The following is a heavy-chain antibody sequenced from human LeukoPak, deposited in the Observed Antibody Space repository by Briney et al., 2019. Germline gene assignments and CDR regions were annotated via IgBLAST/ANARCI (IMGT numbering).Heavy chain of an antibody. Sequence: GGTLRLSCAASGFTFSSYGMSWVRQAPGKGLEWVSAISGSGGSTYYADSVKGRFTISRDNSKNTLYLQMNSLRAEDTAVYYCAKDPSSDLDYFDYWGQATLVTVSS. CDR2: ISGSGGST. CDR1: GFTFSSYG. CDR3: AKDPSSDLDYFDY. J-gene: IGHJ4*02. V-gene: IGHV3-23*01. D-gene: IGHD2-21*01.